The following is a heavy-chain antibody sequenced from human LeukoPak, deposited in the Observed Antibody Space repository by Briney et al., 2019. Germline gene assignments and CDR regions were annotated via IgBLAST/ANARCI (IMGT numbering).Heavy chain of an antibody. CDR3: SRRLYSSSCFDY. CDR2: IYYRGNT. J-gene: IGHJ4*02. V-gene: IGHV4-39*01. Sequence: XTXXXXXGSXXXXSYYWAWIRQPPGKGLEWIGNIYYRGNTYYNPSLESRVLSVDTSKNQFSLKLNSVTAADTAVYYCSRRLYSSSCFDYWGQGALVTVSS. CDR1: XGSXXXXSYY. D-gene: IGHD6-6*01.